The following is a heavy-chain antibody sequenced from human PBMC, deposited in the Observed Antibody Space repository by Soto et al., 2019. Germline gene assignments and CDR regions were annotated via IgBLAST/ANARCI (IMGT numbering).Heavy chain of an antibody. D-gene: IGHD6-13*01. V-gene: IGHV1-18*01. J-gene: IGHJ4*02. CDR3: AGTKIAAAGIGTFDY. CDR2: ISAYNGNT. Sequence: ASVKVSCKASGYTFTSYGISWVRQAPGQGLEWMGWISAYNGNTNYAQKLQGRVTMTTDTSTSTAYMELRSLGSDDTAVYYCAGTKIAAAGIGTFDYWGQGTLVTVSS. CDR1: GYTFTSYG.